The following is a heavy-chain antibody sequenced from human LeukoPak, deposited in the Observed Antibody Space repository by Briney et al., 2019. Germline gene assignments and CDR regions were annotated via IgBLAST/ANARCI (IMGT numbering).Heavy chain of an antibody. CDR2: ISYDGSNK. CDR3: AKDISHFITMIAED. CDR1: GFTFSSYG. Sequence: PGGSLRLSCEASGFTFSSYGMHWVRQAPGKGLEWVAVISYDGSNKYYADSVKGRFTISRDNSKNTLYLQMNSLRAEDTAVYYCAKDISHFITMIAEDWGQGTLVTVSS. J-gene: IGHJ4*02. V-gene: IGHV3-30*18. D-gene: IGHD3-22*01.